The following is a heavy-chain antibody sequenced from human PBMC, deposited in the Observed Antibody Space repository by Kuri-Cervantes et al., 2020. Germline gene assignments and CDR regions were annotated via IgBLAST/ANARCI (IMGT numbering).Heavy chain of an antibody. CDR3: AKGSSWSIDY. V-gene: IGHV3-30-3*01. D-gene: IGHD6-13*01. Sequence: LSLTCAASGFTFSSYAMHWVRQAPGKGLEWVAVISYDGSNKYYADSVKGRFTISRDNSKNTLYLQMNSLRAEDTAVYYCAKGSSWSIDYWGQGTLVTVSS. CDR2: ISYDGSNK. CDR1: GFTFSSYA. J-gene: IGHJ4*02.